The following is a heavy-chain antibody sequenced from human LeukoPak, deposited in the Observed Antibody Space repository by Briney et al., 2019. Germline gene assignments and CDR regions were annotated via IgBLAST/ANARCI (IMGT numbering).Heavy chain of an antibody. D-gene: IGHD4-17*01. CDR1: GFTFSSYG. CDR3: ARDTLRHYGDSYYYYYGMDV. CDR2: IWYDGSNK. V-gene: IGHV3-33*01. Sequence: PGGSLRLSCAASGFTFSSYGMHWVRQAPGKGLEWVAVIWYDGSNKYYADSVKGRSTISRDNSKNTLYLQMNSLRAEDTAVYYCARDTLRHYGDSYYYYYGMDVWGKGTTVTVSS. J-gene: IGHJ6*04.